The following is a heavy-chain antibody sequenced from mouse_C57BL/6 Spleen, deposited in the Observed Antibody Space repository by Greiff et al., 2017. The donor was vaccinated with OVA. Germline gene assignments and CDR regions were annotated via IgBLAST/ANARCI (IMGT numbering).Heavy chain of an antibody. D-gene: IGHD3-3*01. CDR2: LSNLAYSI. CDR1: GFTFRDSG. Sequence: EVQVVESGGGLVQPGGSLKLSCAASGFTFRDSGMAWVRQAPRKGPEWVAFLSNLAYSIYYADTVTGRFTISRANAKNTLYRERSSLRSEDTAMYYCAREGTAGVDYWGQGTTLTVSS. V-gene: IGHV5-15*01. CDR3: AREGTAGVDY. J-gene: IGHJ2*01.